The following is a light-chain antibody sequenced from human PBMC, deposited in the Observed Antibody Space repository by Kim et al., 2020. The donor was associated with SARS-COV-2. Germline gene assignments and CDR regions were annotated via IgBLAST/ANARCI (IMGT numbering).Light chain of an antibody. CDR3: QQYNNWPPT. CDR2: GAS. J-gene: IGKJ4*01. Sequence: GSRGERATLSCRARQSVSSNLAWYQQKPGQAPSLLIYGASTRATGSPARFSGSGSGTEFTLTISSLQSEDFAVYYCQQYNNWPPTFGGGTKVDIK. CDR1: QSVSSN. V-gene: IGKV3-15*01.